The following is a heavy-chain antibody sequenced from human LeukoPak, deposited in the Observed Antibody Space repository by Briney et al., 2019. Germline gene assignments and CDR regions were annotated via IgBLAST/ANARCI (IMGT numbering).Heavy chain of an antibody. V-gene: IGHV3-53*04. J-gene: IGHJ4*02. CDR2: IGDNSVTT. Sequence: GGSLRLSCAASGFTFTSYSMSWVRQPPGKGLEWVSVIGDNSVTTFYADSVKGRFTISRHNSKNTLYLQMNSLRAEDTAVYYCARISPGGSSGYYYLAGAYYFDYWGQGTLVTVSS. CDR1: GFTFTSYS. CDR3: ARISPGGSSGYYYLAGAYYFDY. D-gene: IGHD3-22*01.